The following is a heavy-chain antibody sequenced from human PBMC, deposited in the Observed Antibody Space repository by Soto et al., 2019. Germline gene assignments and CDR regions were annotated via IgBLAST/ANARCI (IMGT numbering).Heavy chain of an antibody. CDR1: GFTLSSYW. J-gene: IGHJ4*01. Sequence: GGSLRLSCAASGFTLSSYWMSWVLQAPRKGLEWVANIKEDGSETYYVDSVKGRFTISRDNAENSLYLQMNSLRAEDTAVYYCAREGRYCSGGICFFHYWGHGTLVTVSS. D-gene: IGHD2-15*01. CDR2: IKEDGSET. CDR3: AREGRYCSGGICFFHY. V-gene: IGHV3-7*01.